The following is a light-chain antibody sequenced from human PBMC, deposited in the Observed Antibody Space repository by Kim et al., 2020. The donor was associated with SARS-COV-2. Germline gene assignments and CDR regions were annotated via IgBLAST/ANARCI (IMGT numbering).Light chain of an antibody. J-gene: IGKJ2*02. V-gene: IGKV3-20*01. CDR2: GAS. CDR3: QQYGDIPRT. Sequence: EILLTQSPGTLSLFRGERATLSCRASQSIKSDFLAWYQQRPGQAPRLLIYGASSRATGIPDRFSGSGSGTDFTLSVSRLEPEDSGLYYCQQYGDIPRTFGQGTKLEI. CDR1: QSIKSDF.